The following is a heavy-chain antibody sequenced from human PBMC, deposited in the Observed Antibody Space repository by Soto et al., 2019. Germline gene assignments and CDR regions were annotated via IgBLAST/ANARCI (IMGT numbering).Heavy chain of an antibody. CDR1: GYTFTSYG. D-gene: IGHD1-1*01. Sequence: ASVKVSCKASGYTFTSYGISWVRQAPGQGLEWMGWINAYNGNTNYAQKLQGRVTMTRNTSISTAYMELSSLRSEDTAVYYCAGATGSSGTYYSTDVWGKGTTVTVSS. CDR2: INAYNGNT. CDR3: AGATGSSGTYYSTDV. J-gene: IGHJ6*03. V-gene: IGHV1-18*01.